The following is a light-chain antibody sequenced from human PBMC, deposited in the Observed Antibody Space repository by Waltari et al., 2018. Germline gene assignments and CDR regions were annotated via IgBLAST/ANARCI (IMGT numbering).Light chain of an antibody. Sequence: QSALTQPASMSGSPGQSITIPCTGTSSDVDGLNFVSWYQQYPVKAPKLIIYDVANRPSGVSHRFSGSRSGNTASLTISGLQAEDEADYYCSSYTSVNTRFGGGTKLTVL. CDR3: SSYTSVNTR. J-gene: IGLJ2*01. CDR2: DVA. V-gene: IGLV2-14*03. CDR1: SSDVDGLNF.